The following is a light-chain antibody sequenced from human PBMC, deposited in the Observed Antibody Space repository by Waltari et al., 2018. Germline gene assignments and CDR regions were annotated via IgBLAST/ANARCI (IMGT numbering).Light chain of an antibody. J-gene: IGLJ2*01. CDR3: MIWHSGAWI. CDR2: YTSEIDK. CDR1: SGISAGSYR. V-gene: IGLV5-45*02. Sequence: QAVVTQPSSLSASPGTSARLTCTFRSGISAGSYRIYWYQWRSGSPPRYLLRYTSEIDKHQGSGVPSRFSGSKDASANAGVLLISGLRSEDEADYYCMIWHSGAWIFGGGTSLTVL.